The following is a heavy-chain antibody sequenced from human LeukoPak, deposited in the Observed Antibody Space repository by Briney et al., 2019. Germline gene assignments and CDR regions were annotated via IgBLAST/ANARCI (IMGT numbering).Heavy chain of an antibody. D-gene: IGHD2-21*02. CDR1: GFTFSNAW. J-gene: IGHJ4*02. Sequence: GGSLRLSCAASGFTFSNAWMSWVRQAPGKGLEWVGRIKSKTDGGTTDYAAPGKGRFTISRDDSKNTLYLQMNSLKTEDTAVYYCTTVPITFGGGDCYSFADYWGQGTLATVSS. CDR2: IKSKTDGGTT. V-gene: IGHV3-15*01. CDR3: TTVPITFGGGDCYSFADY.